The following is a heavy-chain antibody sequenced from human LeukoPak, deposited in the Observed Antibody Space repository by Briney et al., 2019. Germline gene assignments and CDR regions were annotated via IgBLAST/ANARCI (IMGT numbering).Heavy chain of an antibody. Sequence: SETLSLTCTVSGGSISTYYWSWIRQPPGKGLEWIGYIYYSGSTTHNPSLQSRVTISVDTSRNQFSLKLTSVTAADTAVYYCARAGGEYSFDNWGQGNLVTVSS. CDR1: GGSISTYY. D-gene: IGHD3-10*01. V-gene: IGHV4-59*01. J-gene: IGHJ4*02. CDR3: ARAGGEYSFDN. CDR2: IYYSGST.